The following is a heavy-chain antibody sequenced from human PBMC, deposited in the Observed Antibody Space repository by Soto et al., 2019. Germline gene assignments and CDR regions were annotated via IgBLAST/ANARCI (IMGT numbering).Heavy chain of an antibody. V-gene: IGHV1-2*02. CDR1: GYTFTGNY. J-gene: IGHJ4*02. Sequence: QVQLVQSGAEVKKPGASVKVSCTASGYTFTGNYMHWVRQAPGQGPEWMGWINPNSGDTKYVQKFQGRVTMTRDTSISTASMELSSLTPDDPAVYYCVRGGYIYACDYWGQGTLFTVSS. CDR2: INPNSGDT. D-gene: IGHD5-18*01. CDR3: VRGGYIYACDY.